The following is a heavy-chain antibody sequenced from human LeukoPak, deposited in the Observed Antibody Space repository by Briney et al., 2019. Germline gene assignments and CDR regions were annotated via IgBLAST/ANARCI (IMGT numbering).Heavy chain of an antibody. V-gene: IGHV3-30*04. CDR1: GFTFSAST. CDR3: ARDRLPSHQDDFDY. J-gene: IGHJ4*02. Sequence: PGGSLRLSCVASGFTFSASTMHWVRQAPGKGLEWVAVISYGGITKYYADSVKGRFTISRDNSKNTLYLQMNSLRPEDTAVYYCARDRLPSHQDDFDYWGQGTLVTVSS. D-gene: IGHD3-3*01. CDR2: ISYGGITK.